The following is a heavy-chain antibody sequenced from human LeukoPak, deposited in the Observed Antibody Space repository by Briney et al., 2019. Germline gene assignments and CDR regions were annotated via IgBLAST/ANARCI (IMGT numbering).Heavy chain of an antibody. CDR3: ARESLLSVADAFEY. CDR1: GFTFSTYA. J-gene: IGHJ4*02. CDR2: IANDGGDK. V-gene: IGHV3-30*04. Sequence: PGRSLRLSCAASGFTFSTYAMHWVRQAPGKGLEWVAIIANDGGDKYYADSVRGRFTISRDNSKNTLYLQMNSLRAEDTAVYYRARESLLSVADAFEYWGQGTLVTVSS. D-gene: IGHD6-19*01.